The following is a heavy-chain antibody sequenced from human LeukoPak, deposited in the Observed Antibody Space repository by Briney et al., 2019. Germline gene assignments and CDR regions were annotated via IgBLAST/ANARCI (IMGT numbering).Heavy chain of an antibody. Sequence: SETLSLTCSVSGGSISSYYWSWIRQPPAKGLEWTGYIYNSGGTNYNPSLKSRLTISVDTSKNQFSLKLSSVTAADTAVYYCASHPGYDWFGPWGQGILVIVSS. D-gene: IGHD6-13*01. CDR3: ASHPGYDWFGP. V-gene: IGHV4-59*01. CDR2: IYNSGGT. J-gene: IGHJ5*02. CDR1: GGSISSYY.